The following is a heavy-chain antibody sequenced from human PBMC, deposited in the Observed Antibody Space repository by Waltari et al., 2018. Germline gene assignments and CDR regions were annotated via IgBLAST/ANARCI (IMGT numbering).Heavy chain of an antibody. V-gene: IGHV1-2*02. D-gene: IGHD2-15*01. CDR3: ALLVYCSGGSCYSGAFDI. CDR1: GYTFTGYY. CDR2: INPNSGGT. J-gene: IGHJ3*02. Sequence: QVQLVQSGAEVKKPGASVKVSCKASGYTFTGYYMHWVRQAPGQGLEWMGWINPNSGGTNYAQKVQGRGTMTRDTSISTAYMELSRLRSDDTAVYYCALLVYCSGGSCYSGAFDIWGQGTMVTVSS.